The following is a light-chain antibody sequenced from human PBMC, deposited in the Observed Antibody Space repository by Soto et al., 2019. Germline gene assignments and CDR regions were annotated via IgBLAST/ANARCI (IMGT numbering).Light chain of an antibody. Sequence: QSVLTQPPSASGSPGQSVTIPCSGSSSDVGGYNYVSWYQQHPGKAPKLIIYEVTKRPSGVPARFSGSKSANTASLTVSGLQADDEADYYCTSFAGNAGWVFGGGTKLTVL. J-gene: IGLJ3*02. CDR1: SSDVGGYNY. V-gene: IGLV2-8*01. CDR2: EVT. CDR3: TSFAGNAGWV.